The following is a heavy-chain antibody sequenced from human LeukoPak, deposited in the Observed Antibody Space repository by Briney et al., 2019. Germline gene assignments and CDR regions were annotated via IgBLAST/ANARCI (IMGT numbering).Heavy chain of an antibody. CDR3: ARDRMIVVVRGAFDI. CDR2: IYYSGST. D-gene: IGHD3-22*01. CDR1: GGSISSSSYY. Sequence: SETLSLTCTVSGGSISSSSYYWGWIRQPPGKGLEWIGSIYYSGSTYYNPSLKSRVTISVDTSKNQSSLKLSSVTAADTAVYYCARDRMIVVVRGAFDIWGQGTMVTVSS. J-gene: IGHJ3*02. V-gene: IGHV4-39*07.